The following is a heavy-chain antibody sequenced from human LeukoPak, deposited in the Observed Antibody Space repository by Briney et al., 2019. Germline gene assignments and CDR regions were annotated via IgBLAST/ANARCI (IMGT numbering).Heavy chain of an antibody. CDR2: ISAYNGNT. CDR1: GYTFTRYG. V-gene: IGHV1-18*01. D-gene: IGHD5-12*01. Sequence: ASVKVSCKASGYTFTRYGISWVRQAPGQGLEWMGWISAYNGNTNYAQKLQGRVTMTTDTSTSTAYMELRSPRSDDTAVYYCARDRNGYDFDYWGQGTLVTVSS. CDR3: ARDRNGYDFDY. J-gene: IGHJ4*02.